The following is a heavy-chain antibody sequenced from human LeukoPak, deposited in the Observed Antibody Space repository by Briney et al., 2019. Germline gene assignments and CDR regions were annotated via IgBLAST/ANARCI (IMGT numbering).Heavy chain of an antibody. J-gene: IGHJ4*02. Sequence: SETLSLTCAVYNGSFNEYYWSWIRQSPGKGLEWIGEINHGGRTNYNPSLQSRVSISVDASRNQFSLTMTSVTAADTAVYYCGRGMTRWLQFRPLDYWGQGTLVTVSS. CDR2: INHGGRT. CDR3: GRGMTRWLQFRPLDY. CDR1: NGSFNEYY. D-gene: IGHD5-24*01. V-gene: IGHV4-34*01.